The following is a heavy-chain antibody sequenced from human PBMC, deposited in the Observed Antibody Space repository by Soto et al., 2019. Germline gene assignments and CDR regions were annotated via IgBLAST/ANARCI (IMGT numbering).Heavy chain of an antibody. D-gene: IGHD3-16*02. V-gene: IGHV1-2*02. J-gene: IGHJ6*02. CDR3: ARRIMLPFGGVIKEYYYGMDV. CDR1: GYTFTGYY. Sequence: ASVKVSCKASGYTFTGYYMHWVRQAPGQGLEWMGWINPNSGGTNYAQKFQGRVTMTRDTSISTAYMELSRLRSDDTAVYYCARRIMLPFGGVIKEYYYGMDVWGQGTTVTVSS. CDR2: INPNSGGT.